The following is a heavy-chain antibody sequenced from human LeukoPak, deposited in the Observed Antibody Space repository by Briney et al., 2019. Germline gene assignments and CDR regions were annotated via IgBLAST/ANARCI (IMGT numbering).Heavy chain of an antibody. V-gene: IGHV1-69*13. CDR3: AGVGWAGNWFDP. Sequence: SVKVSCKASGDTFSSYAISWVRQAPGQGLEWMGGIIPIFGTANYAQKFQGRVTITADESTSTAYMELSSLRSEDTAVYYCAGVGWAGNWFDPWGQGTLVTVSS. D-gene: IGHD1-26*01. J-gene: IGHJ5*02. CDR2: IIPIFGTA. CDR1: GDTFSSYA.